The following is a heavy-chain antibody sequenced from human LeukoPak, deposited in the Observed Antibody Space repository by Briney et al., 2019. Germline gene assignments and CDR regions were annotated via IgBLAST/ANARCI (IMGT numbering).Heavy chain of an antibody. D-gene: IGHD4-11*01. Sequence: SETLSLTCTVSGGSISSSSYYWSWIRQPAGKGLEWIGRIYASGSTNYNPSLKSRVTISVDTSMNQFSLKLSSVTAADTAVYYCAGTVTTQYNWFDPWGQGTLVTVSS. CDR3: AGTVTTQYNWFDP. J-gene: IGHJ5*02. CDR2: IYASGST. CDR1: GGSISSSSYY. V-gene: IGHV4-61*02.